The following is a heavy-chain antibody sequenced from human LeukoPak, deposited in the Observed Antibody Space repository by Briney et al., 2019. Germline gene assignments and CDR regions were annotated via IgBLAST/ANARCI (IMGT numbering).Heavy chain of an antibody. D-gene: IGHD6-13*01. V-gene: IGHV3-30*18. Sequence: GGSLRLSCAASGFTFSSYGMHWVRQAPGKGLQWVAVILYDESNKYYADSVKGRFTISRDNSKNTLYLQMTSLRAEDTAVYYCAKDRQQLGPDYFDYWGQGTLVTVSS. CDR2: ILYDESNK. CDR1: GFTFSSYG. CDR3: AKDRQQLGPDYFDY. J-gene: IGHJ4*02.